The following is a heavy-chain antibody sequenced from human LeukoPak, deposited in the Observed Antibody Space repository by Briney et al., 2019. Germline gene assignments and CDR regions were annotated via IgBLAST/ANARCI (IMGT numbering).Heavy chain of an antibody. D-gene: IGHD3-3*01. CDR3: AREGSSAYYDFWSGYPTHYGMDV. J-gene: IGHJ6*02. V-gene: IGHV1-2*02. CDR2: INPNSGGT. Sequence: VASVKVSCKASGYTFTGYYMHWVRQAPGQGLEWMGWINPNSGGTNYAQKFQGRVTMTRDTSISTAYMELSRLRSDDTAVYYCAREGSSAYYDFWSGYPTHYGMDVWGQGTTVTVSS. CDR1: GYTFTGYY.